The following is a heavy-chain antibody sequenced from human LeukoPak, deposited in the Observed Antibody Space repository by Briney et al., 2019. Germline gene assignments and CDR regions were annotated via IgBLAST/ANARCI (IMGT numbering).Heavy chain of an antibody. V-gene: IGHV3-33*01. J-gene: IGHJ1*01. Sequence: GGSLRLSCAASGFTFSSYGMHWVRQAPGKGLEWVAVIWYDGSNKYYGDSVKGRFTISRDNSKKTLYLQMNSLRVEDTAVYYCARGDSYNDAEYLQHWGQGTLVTVS. CDR1: GFTFSSYG. CDR2: IWYDGSNK. CDR3: ARGDSYNDAEYLQH. D-gene: IGHD5-24*01.